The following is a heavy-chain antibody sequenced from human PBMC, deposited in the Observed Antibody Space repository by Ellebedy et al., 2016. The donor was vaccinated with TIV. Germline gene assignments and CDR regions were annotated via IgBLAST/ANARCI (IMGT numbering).Heavy chain of an antibody. J-gene: IGHJ3*01. CDR1: GSSISSGYY. Sequence: MPSETLSLTCSVSGSSISSGYYWGWIRQHPGRGLEWIGSMFHSGSTYYNPSLESRVPISVDTPQNRFSVRLTSVTAEDTAVYYCARYCISTTCSTNAFDLWGQGTRVTVSS. CDR2: MFHSGST. V-gene: IGHV4-38-2*01. CDR3: ARYCISTTCSTNAFDL. D-gene: IGHD2-2*02.